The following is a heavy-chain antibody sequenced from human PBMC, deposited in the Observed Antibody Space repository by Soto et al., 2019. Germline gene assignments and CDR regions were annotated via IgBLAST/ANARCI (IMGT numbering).Heavy chain of an antibody. V-gene: IGHV3-23*01. J-gene: IGHJ6*03. D-gene: IGHD3-22*01. CDR3: AKGIGGYYYYYYYYYMDV. CDR1: GFTFSSYA. Sequence: GGSLRLSCAASGFTFSSYAMSWVRQAPGKGLEWVSAISGSGGSTYYADSVKGRFTISRDNSKNTLYLQMNSLRAEDTAVYYCAKGIGGYYYYYYYYYMDVWGKGTTVTVSS. CDR2: ISGSGGST.